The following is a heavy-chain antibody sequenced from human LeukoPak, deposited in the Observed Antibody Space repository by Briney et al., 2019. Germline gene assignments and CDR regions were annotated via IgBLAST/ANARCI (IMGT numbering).Heavy chain of an antibody. J-gene: IGHJ4*02. CDR2: IYYSGRT. V-gene: IGHV4-31*03. D-gene: IGHD4-17*01. CDR3: ARDYGDYFDY. CDR1: GGSISSGDYY. Sequence: PSETLSLTCTVSGGSISSGDYYWSWIRQHPRKGLEWIGYIYYSGRTYYNPSLKSRVTISVDTSKNQFSLKLSSVTAADTAVYYCARDYGDYFDYWGQGTLVTVSS.